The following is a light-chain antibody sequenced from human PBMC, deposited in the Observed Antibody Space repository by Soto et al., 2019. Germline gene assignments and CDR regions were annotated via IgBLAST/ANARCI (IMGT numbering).Light chain of an antibody. CDR2: SNN. J-gene: IGLJ2*01. CDR1: SSNIGNNA. V-gene: IGLV1-44*01. Sequence: QSVLTQPPSASGTPGQRVTISCSGSSSNIGNNAVNWYQQLPGTAPKLLIYSNNQRPSGVPDRFSGSKSGTSASLAISGLQSDDEADYYCAAWDDSLNAVVFGGGTKVTVL. CDR3: AAWDDSLNAVV.